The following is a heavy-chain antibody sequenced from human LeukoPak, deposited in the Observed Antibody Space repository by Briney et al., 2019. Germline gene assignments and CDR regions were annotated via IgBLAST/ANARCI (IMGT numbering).Heavy chain of an antibody. Sequence: SGTLSLTCGVSGGSIITTNWWSWVRQPPGKGLEWIGEVHLNGATNYNPSLESRVSMSIDKSKNQLSLKLSSVTAADAATYYCTRESGAFSPFGFWGQGTLVTVSS. D-gene: IGHD1-26*01. CDR1: GGSIITTNW. CDR2: VHLNGAT. CDR3: TRESGAFSPFGF. V-gene: IGHV4-4*02. J-gene: IGHJ4*02.